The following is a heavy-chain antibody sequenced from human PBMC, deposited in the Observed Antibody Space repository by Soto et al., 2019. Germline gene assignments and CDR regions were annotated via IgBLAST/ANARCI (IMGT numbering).Heavy chain of an antibody. CDR2: IYYSGST. CDR1: GGSISSYY. Sequence: SETLSLTCTVSGGSISSYYWSWIRQPPGKGLEWIGYIYYSGSTNYNPSLKSRVTISVDTSKNQFSLKLSSVTAADTAVYYCARTVVVPALNVRARFDPWGQGTLVTVSS. V-gene: IGHV4-59*08. D-gene: IGHD2-2*01. J-gene: IGHJ5*02. CDR3: ARTVVVPALNVRARFDP.